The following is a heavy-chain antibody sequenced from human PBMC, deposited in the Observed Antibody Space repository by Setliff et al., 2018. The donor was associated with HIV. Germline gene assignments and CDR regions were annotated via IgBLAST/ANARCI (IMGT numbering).Heavy chain of an antibody. J-gene: IGHJ3*02. Sequence: ASVMVSCKAFGYSFTSYGISWVRQAPGQGLEWMGWISTYNGNTNYAQKVQGRVTMTTDTSTNTAYMELRSLRSDDTAVYFCASKGGSENYPDSDAFDIWGQGTLVTVSS. CDR1: GYSFTSYG. CDR2: ISTYNGNT. D-gene: IGHD3-10*01. V-gene: IGHV1-18*01. CDR3: ASKGGSENYPDSDAFDI.